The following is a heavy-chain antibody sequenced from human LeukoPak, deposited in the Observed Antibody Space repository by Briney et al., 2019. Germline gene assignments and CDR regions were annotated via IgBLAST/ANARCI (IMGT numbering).Heavy chain of an antibody. D-gene: IGHD3-22*01. CDR2: ISGSGGST. J-gene: IGHJ4*02. V-gene: IGHV3-23*01. Sequence: PGGSLRLSCAASGFTFSSYAMSWVRQAPGKGLEWVSAISGSGGSTYYADSVKGRFTISRDNSKKTLYLQMNSLRAEDTAVYYCAKTPPAYYYDSSGRGDFDYWGQGTLVTVSS. CDR1: GFTFSSYA. CDR3: AKTPPAYYYDSSGRGDFDY.